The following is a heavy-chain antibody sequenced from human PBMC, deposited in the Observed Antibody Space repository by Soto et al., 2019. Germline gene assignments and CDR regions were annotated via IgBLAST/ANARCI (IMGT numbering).Heavy chain of an antibody. CDR3: VKPTYHDDAGAGAMDV. CDR2: ISLITTTI. Sequence: GGSLRLSCAASGFTFSSSSMNWVRQAPRKGLEWVSFISLITTTISYADSVKGRFTISRDNVKNRLFLQMNSLRADDSAVYYCVKPTYHDDAGAGAMDVWGQGTTVTVSS. V-gene: IGHV3-48*01. J-gene: IGHJ6*02. D-gene: IGHD3-16*01. CDR1: GFTFSSSS.